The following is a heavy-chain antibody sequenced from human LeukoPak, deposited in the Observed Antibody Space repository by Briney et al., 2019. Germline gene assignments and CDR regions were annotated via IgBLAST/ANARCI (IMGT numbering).Heavy chain of an antibody. V-gene: IGHV5-51*01. CDR2: IYPSDSDT. J-gene: IGHJ6*04. D-gene: IGHD1-7*01. CDR1: GYTFTTYW. Sequence: GESLKISCKGSGYTFTTYWIGWVRQMPGKGPEWMGLIYPSDSDTRYSPSFQGQVTISADKSISTTYLQWSSLRASDTAIYYCARLGPSLIVELSGLPMDVWGKGTTVTVSS. CDR3: ARLGPSLIVELSGLPMDV.